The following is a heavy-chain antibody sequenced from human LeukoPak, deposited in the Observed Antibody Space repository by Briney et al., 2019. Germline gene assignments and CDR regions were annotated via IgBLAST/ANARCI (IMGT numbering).Heavy chain of an antibody. Sequence: SVKVSCKASGGTFSSYAISWVRQAPGQGLEWMGGIIPIFGTANYAQKFQGRVTTTADKSTSTAYMELSSLRSEDTAVYYCAREGQWPGDAFDIWGQGTMVTVSS. J-gene: IGHJ3*02. CDR1: GGTFSSYA. V-gene: IGHV1-69*06. CDR3: AREGQWPGDAFDI. D-gene: IGHD6-19*01. CDR2: IIPIFGTA.